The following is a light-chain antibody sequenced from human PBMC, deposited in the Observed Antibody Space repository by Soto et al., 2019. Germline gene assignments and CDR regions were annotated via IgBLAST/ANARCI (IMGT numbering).Light chain of an antibody. Sequence: QCALTQPASASGSPGQSITIACAGTSSDVGRYDYVSWYQQHPGKAPKLIIYDVSDRPSGISHRFSGSKSGNTASLTISGLQAEDEGDYYCSSYTSSSTVEFGGGTKLTVL. CDR3: SSYTSSSTVE. CDR1: SSDVGRYDY. CDR2: DVS. J-gene: IGLJ2*01. V-gene: IGLV2-14*01.